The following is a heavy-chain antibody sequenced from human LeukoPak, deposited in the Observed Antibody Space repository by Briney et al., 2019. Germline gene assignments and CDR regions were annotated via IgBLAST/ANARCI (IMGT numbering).Heavy chain of an antibody. CDR3: AKVRLPAIDY. D-gene: IGHD3-16*01. Sequence: GGSLRLSCAASGFTFSSYAMSWVRQAPGKGLEWVSAISGSGGSTYYADSGKGRFTISRDNSKNTLSLQMNSLRAEDTAVYYCAKVRLPAIDYWGQGTLVTVSS. V-gene: IGHV3-23*01. CDR2: ISGSGGST. J-gene: IGHJ4*01. CDR1: GFTFSSYA.